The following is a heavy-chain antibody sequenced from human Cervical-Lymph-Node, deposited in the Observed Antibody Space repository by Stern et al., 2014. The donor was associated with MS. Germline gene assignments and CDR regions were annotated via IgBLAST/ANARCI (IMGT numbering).Heavy chain of an antibody. CDR2: ITPIFGTA. Sequence: VQLVQSGAEVKKPGSSVEVSCKASGGTFSNYAISWVRQAPGQGLEWMGWITPIFGTANYAQKFQARVTITEDESTSTTYMELSSLRSEDTAVYYCASLLGRIAVASVDYWGQGTLVTVSS. D-gene: IGHD6-19*01. V-gene: IGHV1-69*01. CDR3: ASLLGRIAVASVDY. CDR1: GGTFSNYA. J-gene: IGHJ4*02.